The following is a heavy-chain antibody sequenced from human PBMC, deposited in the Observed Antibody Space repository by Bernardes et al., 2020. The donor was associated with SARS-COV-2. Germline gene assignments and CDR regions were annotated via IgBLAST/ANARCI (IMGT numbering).Heavy chain of an antibody. Sequence: ASVKVSCKASGYTFTSYYMHWVRQAPGQGLEWMGIINPSGGSTSYAQKFQGRVTMTRDTSTSTVYMELSSLRSEDTAVYYCARDLRFLEWLLYRDDYYNYYGMDVWGQGTTVTVSS. CDR3: ARDLRFLEWLLYRDDYYNYYGMDV. D-gene: IGHD3-3*01. J-gene: IGHJ6*02. V-gene: IGHV1-46*01. CDR1: GYTFTSYY. CDR2: INPSGGST.